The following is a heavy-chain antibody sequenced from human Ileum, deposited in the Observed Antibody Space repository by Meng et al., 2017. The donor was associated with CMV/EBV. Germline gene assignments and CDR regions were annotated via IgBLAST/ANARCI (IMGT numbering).Heavy chain of an antibody. CDR2: IHTSGGTTAPGGGST. CDR1: GYIFTSYF. V-gene: IGHV1-46*01. Sequence: ASVKVSCKASGYIFTSYFIHWVRQAPGQGLEWMGIIHTSGGTTAPGGGSTAYAQKFQGRFTLTSDTSTSTVYMELSSLRFEDTAVYYCAREPPTISGSGGKFYYHGMDVWGQGTTVTVSS. J-gene: IGHJ6*02. CDR3: AREPPTISGSGGKFYYHGMDV. D-gene: IGHD1-26*01.